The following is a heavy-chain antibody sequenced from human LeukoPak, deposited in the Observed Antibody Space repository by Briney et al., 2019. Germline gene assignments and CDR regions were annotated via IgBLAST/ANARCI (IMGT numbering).Heavy chain of an antibody. J-gene: IGHJ4*02. D-gene: IGHD2-2*01. CDR2: ISGVGVTT. CDR1: GFTFSNAW. V-gene: IGHV3-23*01. CDR3: ATRPPIVPAPYYSDY. Sequence: PGGSLRLSCAASGFTFSNAWMSWVRQAPGKGLEWVPTISGVGVTTYYADSVKGRFTISRDNSQNTLYLQMTSLRVEDTAVYYCATRPPIVPAPYYSDYWGQGALVTVSS.